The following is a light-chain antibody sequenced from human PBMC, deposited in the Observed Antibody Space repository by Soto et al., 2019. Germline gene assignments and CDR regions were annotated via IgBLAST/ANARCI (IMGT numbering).Light chain of an antibody. V-gene: IGKV3-11*01. CDR1: QSVSSY. CDR2: DAS. Sequence: EIVLTQSPATLSLSPGERATLSCRASQSVSSYLAWYQQKPGQAPRLLIYDASNRATGIPARFSGSGSGTDFTVTISSLEPEDSAVYYCQQRSNWPPMYTFGQGTKLEIK. J-gene: IGKJ2*01. CDR3: QQRSNWPPMYT.